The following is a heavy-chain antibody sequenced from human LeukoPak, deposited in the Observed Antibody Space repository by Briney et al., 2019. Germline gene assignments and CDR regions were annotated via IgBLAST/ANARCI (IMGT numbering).Heavy chain of an antibody. V-gene: IGHV5-51*01. J-gene: IGHJ6*03. CDR2: IFPGDSDT. CDR3: ARLSSTSPYYSYYYMDV. Sequence: GESLKISCEASGYSFTDFWIGWVRQMPGKGLEWMGIIFPGDSDTSYSPSFQGLVTISADKSISTAYLQWSSLKASDTAMYYCARLSSTSPYYSYYYMDVWGKGTTVTVSS. D-gene: IGHD2-2*01. CDR1: GYSFTDFW.